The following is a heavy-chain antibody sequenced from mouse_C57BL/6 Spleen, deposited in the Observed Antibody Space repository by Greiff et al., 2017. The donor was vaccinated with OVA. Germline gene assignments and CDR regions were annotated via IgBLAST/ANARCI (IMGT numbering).Heavy chain of an antibody. V-gene: IGHV1-75*01. CDR1: GYTFTDYY. CDR2: IFPGSGST. D-gene: IGHD1-1*01. J-gene: IGHJ2*01. Sequence: QVQLKQSGPELVKPGASVKISCKASGYTFTDYYINWVKQRPGQGLEWIGWIFPGSGSTYYNEKFKGQATLTVDKSSSTAYMLLSSLTSEDSAVYFCARPIYYGSSYFDDWGQGTTLTVSS. CDR3: ARPIYYGSSYFDD.